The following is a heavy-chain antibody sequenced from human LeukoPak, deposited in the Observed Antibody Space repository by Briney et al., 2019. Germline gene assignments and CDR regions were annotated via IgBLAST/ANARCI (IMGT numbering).Heavy chain of an antibody. CDR2: ISGSGGST. V-gene: IGHV3-23*01. J-gene: IGHJ4*02. Sequence: GGSLRLSCAASGFTFSSYAMSWVRQAPGKGLEWGSSISGSGGSTYYADSVKGRFTISRDNSKNTLYLQMNSLRAEDTAVYYCARGGRYYYDSSGYFNYWGQGTLVTVSS. CDR3: ARGGRYYYDSSGYFNY. CDR1: GFTFSSYA. D-gene: IGHD3-22*01.